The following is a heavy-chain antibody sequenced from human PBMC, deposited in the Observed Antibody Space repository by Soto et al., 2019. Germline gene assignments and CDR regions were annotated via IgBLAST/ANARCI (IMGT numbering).Heavy chain of an antibody. CDR1: GFTFSSYG. Sequence: XGSLRLSCAASGFTFSSYGMHGVRQAPGKGLEWMAVIWYDGSNKYYADSVKGRFTISRDNSKNTLYLQMNSLRAEDTAVYYCARDYYDFWSGYYPRHYYYGMDVWGQGTTVTVSS. CDR2: IWYDGSNK. V-gene: IGHV3-33*01. J-gene: IGHJ6*02. D-gene: IGHD3-3*01. CDR3: ARDYYDFWSGYYPRHYYYGMDV.